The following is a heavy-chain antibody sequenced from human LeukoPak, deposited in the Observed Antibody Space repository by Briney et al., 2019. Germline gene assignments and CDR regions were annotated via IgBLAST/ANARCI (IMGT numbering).Heavy chain of an antibody. CDR2: IYNSGIT. V-gene: IGHV4-59*08. CDR3: ARSVPSLDYLFDS. D-gene: IGHD4-11*01. CDR1: GGSISGYY. Sequence: TSETLSLTCTVSGGSISGYYWTWIRQLPGKGLEWIGYIYNSGITNYNPSLKSRVTVSVDTSKNQFSLRLTSVAAADTAVYYCARSVPSLDYLFDSWGHGTLVTVSS. J-gene: IGHJ5*01.